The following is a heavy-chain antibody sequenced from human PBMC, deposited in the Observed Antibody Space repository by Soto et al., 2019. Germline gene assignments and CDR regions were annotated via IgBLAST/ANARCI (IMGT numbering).Heavy chain of an antibody. CDR2: ISSSSSYI. CDR1: GFTFSSYS. Sequence: GGSLRLSCAASGFTFSSYSMNWVRQAPGKGLEWVSSISSSSSYIYYADSEKGRFTISRDNAKNSLYLQMNSLRAEDTAVYYCARGGPYNLGNAFDIWGQGTMVTVSS. D-gene: IGHD1-1*01. CDR3: ARGGPYNLGNAFDI. V-gene: IGHV3-21*01. J-gene: IGHJ3*02.